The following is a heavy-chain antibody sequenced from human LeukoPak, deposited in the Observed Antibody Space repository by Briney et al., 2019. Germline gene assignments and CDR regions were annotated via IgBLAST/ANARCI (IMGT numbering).Heavy chain of an antibody. J-gene: IGHJ3*02. V-gene: IGHV4-59*01. Sequence: SETLSLTCTVSGGSISHYHWSWIRQSPGKGLEWIGYIYYTGSTNYNPSLKSRVTISVDTSKNQFSLKLRSVTAADTAVYYCAREYYYDSSGYYPPHAFDIWGQGTMVTVSS. CDR1: GGSISHYH. CDR2: IYYTGST. D-gene: IGHD3-22*01. CDR3: AREYYYDSSGYYPPHAFDI.